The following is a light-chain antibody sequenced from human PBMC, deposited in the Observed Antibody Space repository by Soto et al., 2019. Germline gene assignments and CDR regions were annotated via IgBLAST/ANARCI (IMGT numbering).Light chain of an antibody. V-gene: IGLV3-25*02. CDR1: ALPKQY. J-gene: IGLJ3*02. Sequence: SYELTQPPSVSVSPGQTARIACSGDALPKQYAYWYQQKPGQAPMLVIYKDNERPSGIPERFSGSSSGTTVTLTIRGVQAEDEADYYCQSSDRGDSYWVFGGGTKVTVL. CDR2: KDN. CDR3: QSSDRGDSYWV.